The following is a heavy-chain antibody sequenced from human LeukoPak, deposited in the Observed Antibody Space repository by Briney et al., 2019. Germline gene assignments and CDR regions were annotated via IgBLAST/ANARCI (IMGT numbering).Heavy chain of an antibody. Sequence: SETLSLTCTVSGGSITGYYWSWIRQPPGRGLEWIGYVHFSGTTSFNPSLKSRVTISVDTSKNQFSLRLSSVTAADTAVYYCASSLPNYDFWSGPNYYYYGMDVWGQGTTVTVSS. J-gene: IGHJ6*02. CDR1: GGSITGYY. V-gene: IGHV4-59*01. CDR3: ASSLPNYDFWSGPNYYYYGMDV. CDR2: VHFSGTT. D-gene: IGHD3-3*01.